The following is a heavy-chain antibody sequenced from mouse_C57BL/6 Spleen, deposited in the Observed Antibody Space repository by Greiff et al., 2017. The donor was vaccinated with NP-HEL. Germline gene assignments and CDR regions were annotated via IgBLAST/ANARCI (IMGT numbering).Heavy chain of an antibody. Sequence: EVKLMESGEGLVKPGGSLKLSCAASGFTFSSYAMSWVRQTPEKRLEWVAYISSGGDYIYYADTVKGRFTISRDNARNTLYLQMSSLKSEDTAMYYCTREDDYDGDYYAMDYWGQGTSVTVSS. CDR1: GFTFSSYA. V-gene: IGHV5-9-1*02. CDR2: ISSGGDYI. D-gene: IGHD2-4*01. CDR3: TREDDYDGDYYAMDY. J-gene: IGHJ4*01.